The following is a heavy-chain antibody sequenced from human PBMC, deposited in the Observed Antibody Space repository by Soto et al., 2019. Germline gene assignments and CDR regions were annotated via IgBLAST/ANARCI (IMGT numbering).Heavy chain of an antibody. CDR2: ISAHNGNT. Sequence: QVHLVQSGAEVKKPGASVKVSCKGSGYTFTTYGITWVRQAPGQGLEWMGWISAHNGNTNYAQKLQGRVTVTRDTSTSTAYMELRSLRSDDTTVYYCARGRYGDYWGQGALVTVSS. CDR1: GYTFTTYG. V-gene: IGHV1-18*01. D-gene: IGHD1-1*01. CDR3: ARGRYGDY. J-gene: IGHJ4*02.